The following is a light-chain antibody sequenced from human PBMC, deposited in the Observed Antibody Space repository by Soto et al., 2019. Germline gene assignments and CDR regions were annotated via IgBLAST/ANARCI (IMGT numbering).Light chain of an antibody. CDR3: QSYDSSLSVGV. V-gene: IGLV1-40*01. Sequence: QSVLTQPPSVSGAPGQRVTISCTGSSSNIGGGYDVHWYQQLPGTAPKLLIYDNSDRPSGVPDRFSGSKSGTSASLAISGLQAEDEADYYCQSYDSSLSVGVFGGGTKLTVL. CDR2: DNS. CDR1: SSNIGGGYD. J-gene: IGLJ2*01.